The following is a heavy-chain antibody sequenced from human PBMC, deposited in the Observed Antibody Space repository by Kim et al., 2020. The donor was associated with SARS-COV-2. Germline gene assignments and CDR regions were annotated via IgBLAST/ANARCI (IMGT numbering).Heavy chain of an antibody. D-gene: IGHD3-16*01. Sequence: GSTNYNPSLKSRVTISVDTSKNQFSLKLSSVTAADTAVYYCARDWGAIGYWGQGTLVTVSS. CDR2: GST. CDR3: ARDWGAIGY. J-gene: IGHJ4*02. V-gene: IGHV4-59*01.